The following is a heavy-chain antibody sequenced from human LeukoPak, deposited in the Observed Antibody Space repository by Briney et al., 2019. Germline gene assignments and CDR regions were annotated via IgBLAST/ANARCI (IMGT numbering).Heavy chain of an antibody. D-gene: IGHD1-26*01. Sequence: GGSLRLSCAASGFTFSSYSMHWVRQAPGKGLEYLSATNSNGDSTYYADSVKGRFTIFRDNSKNTLSLQMGSLRPEDTAVYYCARGGRYGGRYYFDYWGQGALVSVSS. J-gene: IGHJ4*02. CDR1: GFTFSSYS. CDR2: TNSNGDST. CDR3: ARGGRYGGRYYFDY. V-gene: IGHV3-64*02.